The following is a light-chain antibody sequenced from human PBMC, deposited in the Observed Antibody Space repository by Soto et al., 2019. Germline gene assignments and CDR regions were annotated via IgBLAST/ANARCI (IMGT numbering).Light chain of an antibody. Sequence: AIQLTQSPSSLSASVGDGVSITCRASQGISSALAWYQHKPGKPPKILIYDASSLQSGVPSRFSGSESGTECTLTISSLQPEDFATYYCQQLKSYPFTFGQGTRLEIK. V-gene: IGKV1-13*02. CDR1: QGISSA. CDR2: DAS. CDR3: QQLKSYPFT. J-gene: IGKJ5*01.